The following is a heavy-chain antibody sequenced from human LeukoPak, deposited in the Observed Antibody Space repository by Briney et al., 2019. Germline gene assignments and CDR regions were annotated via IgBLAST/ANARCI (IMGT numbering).Heavy chain of an antibody. CDR2: IYHSGST. D-gene: IGHD3-22*01. J-gene: IGHJ4*02. V-gene: IGHV4-59*12. CDR1: GGSISSYY. Sequence: SETLSLTCTVSGGSISSYYWSWIRQPPGKGLEWIGYIYHSGSTYYNPSLKSRVTISVDRSKNQFSLKLSSVTAADTAVYYCAKGAVVVISPFDYWGQRTLVTVSS. CDR3: AKGAVVVISPFDY.